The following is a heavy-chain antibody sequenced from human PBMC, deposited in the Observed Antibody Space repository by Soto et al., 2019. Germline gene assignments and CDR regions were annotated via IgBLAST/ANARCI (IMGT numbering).Heavy chain of an antibody. CDR3: ASEYYDFWSGYPRGDYYYGMDV. D-gene: IGHD3-3*01. V-gene: IGHV4-59*01. CDR1: GGSISSYY. Sequence: SETLSLTCTVSGGSISSYYWSWSRQPPGKGLEWIGYIYYSGSTNYNPSLKSRVTISVDTSKNQFSLKLSSVTAADTAVYYCASEYYDFWSGYPRGDYYYGMDVWGQGTTVTVSS. CDR2: IYYSGST. J-gene: IGHJ6*02.